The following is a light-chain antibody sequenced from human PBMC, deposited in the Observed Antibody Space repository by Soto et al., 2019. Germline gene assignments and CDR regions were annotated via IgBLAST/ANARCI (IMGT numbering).Light chain of an antibody. V-gene: IGLV2-8*01. CDR3: NSYVGSSLV. CDR1: SRDVGAYNY. Sequence: QSVLTQPPSASGSPGQSVTISCSGTSRDVGAYNYVSWYQQHPGKAPKLMIYEVTKRPSGVPDRFSGSKSGSTASLTVSGLQPEDEAHYYCNSYVGSSLVFGGGTKLTVL. CDR2: EVT. J-gene: IGLJ3*02.